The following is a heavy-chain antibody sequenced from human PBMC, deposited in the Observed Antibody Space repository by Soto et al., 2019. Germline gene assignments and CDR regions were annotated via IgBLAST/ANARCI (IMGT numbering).Heavy chain of an antibody. CDR3: AAGEASSRNLAPYYLDF. Sequence: SETPSLTCTVSGGSMRNYFWTWIRQPPGKGLEWIGYIHYSGTTSFFPSYNPSLRSRVTISEDTSKNQFSLKLLSVTTADTAVYFCAAGEASSRNLAPYYLDFWGQGTLVTVSS. CDR1: GGSMRNYF. J-gene: IGHJ4*02. CDR2: IHYSGTT. D-gene: IGHD6-13*01. V-gene: IGHV4-59*01.